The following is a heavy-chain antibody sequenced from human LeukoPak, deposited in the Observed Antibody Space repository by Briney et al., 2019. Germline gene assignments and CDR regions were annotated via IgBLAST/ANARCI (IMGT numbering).Heavy chain of an antibody. Sequence: PSETLSLTCTVSGGSISSYYWSWIRQPPGKGLEWIGYIYYSGSTNYNPSLKSRVTISVDTSKNQFSLKLSSVTAADTAVYYCARVKMDYDILTGYLGGYAFDIWGQGTMVTVSS. V-gene: IGHV4-59*01. D-gene: IGHD3-9*01. J-gene: IGHJ3*02. CDR1: GGSISSYY. CDR3: ARVKMDYDILTGYLGGYAFDI. CDR2: IYYSGST.